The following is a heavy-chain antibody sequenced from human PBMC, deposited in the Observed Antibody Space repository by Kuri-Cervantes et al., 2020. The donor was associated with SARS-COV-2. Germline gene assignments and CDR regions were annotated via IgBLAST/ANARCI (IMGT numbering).Heavy chain of an antibody. CDR3: VRGPHFGSPTYFFLDS. CDR2: IKQDGSEK. Sequence: LSLTCAASGFTFSSYWMSWVRQAPGKGLEWVANIKQDGSEKYYVDSVEGRFTVSRENAKNTLFLQMTSLRAEDTAVYYCVRGPHFGSPTYFFLDSWGQGTLVTVSS. D-gene: IGHD3-10*01. CDR1: GFTFSSYW. J-gene: IGHJ4*02. V-gene: IGHV3-7*01.